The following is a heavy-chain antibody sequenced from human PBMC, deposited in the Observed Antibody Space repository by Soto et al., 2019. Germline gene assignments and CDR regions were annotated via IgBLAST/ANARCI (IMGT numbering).Heavy chain of an antibody. V-gene: IGHV3-7*03. CDR3: AKAWGIDY. J-gene: IGHJ4*02. Sequence: GGSLRLSCAASGFSFSNVWMTWVRQAPGKGLECLACINPDGSEKYYVDSVKGRFTVSRDNARNSLYVQMNSLRVEDTAIYYCAKAWGIDYWGQGTLVTVSS. CDR2: INPDGSEK. D-gene: IGHD7-27*01. CDR1: GFSFSNVW.